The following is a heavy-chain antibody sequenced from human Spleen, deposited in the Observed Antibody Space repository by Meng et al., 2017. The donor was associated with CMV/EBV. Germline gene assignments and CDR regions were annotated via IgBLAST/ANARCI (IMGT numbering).Heavy chain of an antibody. J-gene: IGHJ4*02. CDR1: TFSSYA. Sequence: TFSSYAISWVRQAPGQGLEWMGGIIPIFGTANYAQKFQGRVTITTDDSTSTAYMELSSLRSEDTAVYYCARSEDYYDSSGYYGSFGYWGQGTLVTVSS. V-gene: IGHV1-69*05. D-gene: IGHD3-22*01. CDR2: IIPIFGTA. CDR3: ARSEDYYDSSGYYGSFGY.